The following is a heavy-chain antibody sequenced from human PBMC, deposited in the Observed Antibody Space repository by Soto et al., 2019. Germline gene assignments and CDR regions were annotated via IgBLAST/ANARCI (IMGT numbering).Heavy chain of an antibody. CDR2: MNPNSGST. CDR3: ARGLLYGDYLNY. CDR1: GYTFTSYD. D-gene: IGHD4-17*01. J-gene: IGHJ4*02. Sequence: ASVKVSCKASGYTFTSYDINWVRQATGQGLEWMGWMNPNSGSTGYAQKFQGRVTMTRNTSISTAYMELSSLRSEDTAVYYCARGLLYGDYLNYWGQGTLVTVSS. V-gene: IGHV1-8*01.